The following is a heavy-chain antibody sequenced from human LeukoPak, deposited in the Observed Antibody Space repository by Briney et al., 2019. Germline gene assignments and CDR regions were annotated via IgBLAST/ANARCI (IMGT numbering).Heavy chain of an antibody. CDR3: ARDLSGSYLI. CDR1: GDSVSSNSAA. D-gene: IGHD1-26*01. CDR2: TYYKSKWYN. V-gene: IGHV6-1*01. J-gene: IGHJ4*02. Sequence: SQTLSLTCAVSGDSVSSNSAAWHWIRQSPSRGLEWLGRTYYKSKWYNDYALSVKSRITINPDTSENQFSLHLNSVTPEDTAVYYCARDLSGSYLIWGQGTLVTVSS.